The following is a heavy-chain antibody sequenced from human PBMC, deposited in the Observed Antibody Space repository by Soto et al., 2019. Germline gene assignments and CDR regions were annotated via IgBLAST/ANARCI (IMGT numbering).Heavy chain of an antibody. J-gene: IGHJ6*02. CDR3: AKGAKGGYGMDV. D-gene: IGHD3-16*01. CDR2: ISYDGSNK. Sequence: PWGSLSLSCAASGFNFCSYAMHWVRQDPGKGLEWVAVISYDGSNKYYADSVKGRFTISRDNSKNTLYLQMNSLRAEDTAVYYCAKGAKGGYGMDVWGQGTTVTVSS. V-gene: IGHV3-30*18. CDR1: GFNFCSYA.